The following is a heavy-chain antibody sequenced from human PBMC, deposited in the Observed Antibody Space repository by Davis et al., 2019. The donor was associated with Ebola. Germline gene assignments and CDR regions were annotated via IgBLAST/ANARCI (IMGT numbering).Heavy chain of an antibody. CDR1: GFTVSSNY. CDR3: AKSVWVAVAGYFDY. Sequence: PGGSLRLSCAASGFTVSSNYMSWVRQAPGKGLEWVSAISGSGGSTYYADSVKGRFTISRDNSKNTLYLQMNSLRAEDTAVYYCAKSVWVAVAGYFDYWGQGTLDTVSS. CDR2: ISGSGGST. J-gene: IGHJ4*02. D-gene: IGHD6-19*01. V-gene: IGHV3-23*01.